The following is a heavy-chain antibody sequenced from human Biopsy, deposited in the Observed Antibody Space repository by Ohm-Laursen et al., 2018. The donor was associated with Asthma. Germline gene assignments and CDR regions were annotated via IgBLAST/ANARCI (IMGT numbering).Heavy chain of an antibody. CDR1: GFKFDEYT. J-gene: IGHJ4*02. Sequence: SLRLSCAASGFKFDEYTMHWVRQAPGKGLEWVSGISWNSATIGYADSVEGRFIISRDNAKNSVFLHMDSLRPEDTAFYYCAKVRSDWVITESFDYWGQGVLVTVSS. CDR2: ISWNSATI. D-gene: IGHD3-22*01. V-gene: IGHV3-9*01. CDR3: AKVRSDWVITESFDY.